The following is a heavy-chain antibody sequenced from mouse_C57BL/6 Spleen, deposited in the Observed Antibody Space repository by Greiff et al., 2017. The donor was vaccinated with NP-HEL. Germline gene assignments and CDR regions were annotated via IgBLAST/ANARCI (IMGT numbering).Heavy chain of an antibody. J-gene: IGHJ4*01. CDR2: ISSGGSYT. V-gene: IGHV5-6*02. CDR3: ARMVPDYAMDY. Sequence: EVMLVESGGDLVKPGGSLKLSCAASGFTFSSYGMSWVRQTPDKRLEWVATISSGGSYTYYPDSVKGRFTISRDNAKNTLYLQRSSLKSEDTAMYYCARMVPDYAMDYWGQGTSVTVSS. D-gene: IGHD2-3*01. CDR1: GFTFSSYG.